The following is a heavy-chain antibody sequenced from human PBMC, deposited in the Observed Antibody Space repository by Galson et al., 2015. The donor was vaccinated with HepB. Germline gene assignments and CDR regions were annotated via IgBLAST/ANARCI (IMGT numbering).Heavy chain of an antibody. J-gene: IGHJ6*02. CDR1: GYSFTSYW. Sequence: QSGAEVKKPGESLKISCKGSGYSFTSYWISWVRQMPGKGLEWMGRIDPSDSYTNYSPSFQGHVTISADKSISTAYLQWSSLKASDTAMYYCARENYFNYYGSGSTESYGMDVWGQGTTVTVSS. CDR3: ARENYFNYYGSGSTESYGMDV. V-gene: IGHV5-10-1*01. CDR2: IDPSDSYT. D-gene: IGHD3-10*01.